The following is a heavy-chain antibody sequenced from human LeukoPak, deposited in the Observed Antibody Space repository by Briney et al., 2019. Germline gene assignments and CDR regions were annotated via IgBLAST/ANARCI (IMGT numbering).Heavy chain of an antibody. J-gene: IGHJ4*02. Sequence: SETLSLTCTVSGGSISSYYWSWIRQPPGKGLEWIGYIYYSGSTNSNPSLKSRVTISVDTSKNQFSLKLSSVTAADTAVYYCARGLVGATFFDYWGQGARVTVSS. CDR1: GGSISSYY. CDR2: IYYSGST. CDR3: ARGLVGATFFDY. D-gene: IGHD1-26*01. V-gene: IGHV4-59*12.